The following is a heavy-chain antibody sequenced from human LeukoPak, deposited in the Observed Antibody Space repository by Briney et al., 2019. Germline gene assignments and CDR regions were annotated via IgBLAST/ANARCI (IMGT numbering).Heavy chain of an antibody. Sequence: ASVKVSCKASGYTFTSYDINWVRQAPGQGLEWMGWINPNSGGTNYAQKFQGRVTMTRDTSISTAYMELSRLRSDDTAVYYCASARGYYDSSGYYGHFQHWGQGTLVTVSS. D-gene: IGHD3-22*01. V-gene: IGHV1-2*02. J-gene: IGHJ1*01. CDR1: GYTFTSYD. CDR3: ASARGYYDSSGYYGHFQH. CDR2: INPNSGGT.